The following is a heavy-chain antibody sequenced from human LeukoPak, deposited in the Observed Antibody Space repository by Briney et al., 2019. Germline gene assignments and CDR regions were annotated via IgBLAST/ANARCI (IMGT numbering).Heavy chain of an antibody. Sequence: QPGGSLRLSCVASGFTFSRDWMSWVRQAPGKGLEWVANINQDGSEEYFVDSVKGRFTISRDNAKNSLYLRMNSLRAEDTAVYYCARDSRGYFDNWGQGILVTVSS. J-gene: IGHJ4*02. D-gene: IGHD3-10*01. V-gene: IGHV3-7*05. CDR2: INQDGSEE. CDR3: ARDSRGYFDN. CDR1: GFTFSRDW.